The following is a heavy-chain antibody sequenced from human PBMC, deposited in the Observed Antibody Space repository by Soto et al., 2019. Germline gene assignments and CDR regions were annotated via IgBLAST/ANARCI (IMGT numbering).Heavy chain of an antibody. CDR2: ISGSGGST. Sequence: EVQLLESGGGLVQPGGSLRLSCAASGFTFSSYAMSWVRQAPGKGLEWVSAISGSGGSTYYADSVKGRFTISRDNSKNMVFLQMNSLRAEDTAVYYCAKDTRELPPVGLWDWGQGSLVTVSS. CDR1: GFTFSSYA. V-gene: IGHV3-23*01. D-gene: IGHD3-16*01. J-gene: IGHJ4*02. CDR3: AKDTRELPPVGLWD.